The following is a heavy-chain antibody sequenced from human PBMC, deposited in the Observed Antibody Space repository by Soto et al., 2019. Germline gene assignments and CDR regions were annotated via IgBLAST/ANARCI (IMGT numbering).Heavy chain of an antibody. V-gene: IGHV3-23*01. Sequence: LRLSCAASGFTFSSYAMSWVRQAPGKGLEWVSAISGSGGSTYYADSVKGRFTISRDNSKNTLYLQMNSLRAEDTAVYYCAKILHREVVFDPWGQGTLVTVSS. J-gene: IGHJ5*02. D-gene: IGHD2-15*01. CDR2: ISGSGGST. CDR3: AKILHREVVFDP. CDR1: GFTFSSYA.